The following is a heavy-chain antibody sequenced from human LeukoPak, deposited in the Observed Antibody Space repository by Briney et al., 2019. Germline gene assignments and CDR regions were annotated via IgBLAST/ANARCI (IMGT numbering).Heavy chain of an antibody. D-gene: IGHD4-17*01. Sequence: GGSLRLSCAASGFTFSSYSMNWVRQAPGKGLEWVSSISSSSSYIYYADSVKGRFTISRDNAKNSLYLQMNSLRAEDTAVYYCARDFILGDYGDYSWGYWGQGTLVTVSS. CDR2: ISSSSSYI. CDR3: ARDFILGDYGDYSWGY. V-gene: IGHV3-21*01. J-gene: IGHJ4*02. CDR1: GFTFSSYS.